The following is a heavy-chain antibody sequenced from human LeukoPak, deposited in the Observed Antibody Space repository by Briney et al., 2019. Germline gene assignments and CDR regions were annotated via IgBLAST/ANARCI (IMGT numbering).Heavy chain of an antibody. V-gene: IGHV4-34*01. J-gene: IGHJ4*02. Sequence: SETLSLTCAVYGGSFSDYYWSWIRQPPGKGLEWIGEIHPSGNTDYNPSLKSRVTTSAGTSKNQFSLNLNSVTAADTAVYYCARGRDEYKGGNYWGQGTLVTVSS. CDR2: IHPSGNT. CDR3: ARGRDEYKGGNY. D-gene: IGHD5-24*01. CDR1: GGSFSDYY.